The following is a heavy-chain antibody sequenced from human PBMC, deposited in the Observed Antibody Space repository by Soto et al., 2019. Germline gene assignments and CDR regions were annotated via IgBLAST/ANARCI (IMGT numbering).Heavy chain of an antibody. CDR1: GGSISSYY. Sequence: PSETLSLTCTVSGGSISSYYWSWIRQPPGKGLEWIGYIYYSGSTNYNPSLKSRVTISVDTSKNQFSLKLSSVTAADTAVYYCARDRMAADATEVAFDFWGQWTMVTVSS. CDR3: ARDRMAADATEVAFDF. J-gene: IGHJ3*01. D-gene: IGHD6-13*01. V-gene: IGHV4-59*01. CDR2: IYYSGST.